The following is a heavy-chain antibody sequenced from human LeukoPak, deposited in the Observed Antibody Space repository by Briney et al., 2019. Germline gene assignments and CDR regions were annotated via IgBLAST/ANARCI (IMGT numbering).Heavy chain of an antibody. CDR3: ARDPQANYGMDV. CDR2: IYYSGST. V-gene: IGHV4-39*07. Sequence: SETLSLTCTVSGVSISSSSYYWGWIRQPPGKGLEWIGSIYYSGSTYYNPSLKSRVTISVDTSKNQFSLKLSSVTAADTAVYYCARDPQANYGMDVWGQGTTVTVSS. CDR1: GVSISSSSYY. J-gene: IGHJ6*02.